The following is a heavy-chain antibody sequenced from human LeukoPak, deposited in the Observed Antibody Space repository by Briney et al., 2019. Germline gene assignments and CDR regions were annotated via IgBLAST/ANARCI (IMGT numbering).Heavy chain of an antibody. V-gene: IGHV3-30*18. CDR3: AKDSYLITMVRGVISPSFDY. CDR2: ISYDGSNK. Sequence: GGSLRLSCAASGFTFSSYGMHWVRQAPGKGLEWVAVISYDGSNKYYADSVKGRFTISRDNSKNTLYLQMNSPRAEDTAVYYCAKDSYLITMVRGVISPSFDYWGQGTLVTVSS. D-gene: IGHD3-10*01. J-gene: IGHJ4*02. CDR1: GFTFSSYG.